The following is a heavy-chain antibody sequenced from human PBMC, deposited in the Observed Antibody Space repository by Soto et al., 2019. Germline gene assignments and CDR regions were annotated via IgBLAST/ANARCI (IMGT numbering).Heavy chain of an antibody. CDR2: INHSGST. V-gene: IGHV4-34*01. CDR1: GGSFSGYY. D-gene: IGHD3-22*01. CDR3: ARGNFDKDDY. Sequence: QVQLQQWGAGLLTPSETLSLTCAVYGGSFSGYYWSWIRQPPGKGLEWIGEINHSGSTNYNPSLKSRVTIAVDTSKNQSSLKLSSVTAADTAVYYCARGNFDKDDYWGQGTLVTVSS. J-gene: IGHJ4*02.